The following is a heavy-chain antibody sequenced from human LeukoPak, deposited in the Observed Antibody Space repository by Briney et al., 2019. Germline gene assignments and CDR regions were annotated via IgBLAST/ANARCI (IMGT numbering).Heavy chain of an antibody. J-gene: IGHJ4*02. CDR2: ISGSGGST. CDR1: GFTFSSYA. Sequence: GGSLRLSCAASGFTFSSYAMSWVRQAPGKGLEWASAISGSGGSTYYADSVKGRFTISRDNSKSTLYLQMNSLRAEDTAVYYCAKEYILTGYYLHWGQGTLVTVSS. D-gene: IGHD3-9*01. CDR3: AKEYILTGYYLH. V-gene: IGHV3-23*01.